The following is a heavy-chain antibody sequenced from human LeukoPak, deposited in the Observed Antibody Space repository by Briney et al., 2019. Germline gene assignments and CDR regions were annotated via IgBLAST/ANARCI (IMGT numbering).Heavy chain of an antibody. CDR2: IYYSGST. J-gene: IGHJ5*02. CDR3: ARQWDTTRYNWFDP. Sequence: NTSETLSLTCTVSGGSISSSSYYWGWLRQPPGKGLEWIGSIYYSGSTYYNPSLKSRVTISVDTSKNQFSLKLSSVTAADTAVYYCARQWDTTRYNWFDPWGQGTLVTVSS. V-gene: IGHV4-39*01. D-gene: IGHD5-18*01. CDR1: GGSISSSSYY.